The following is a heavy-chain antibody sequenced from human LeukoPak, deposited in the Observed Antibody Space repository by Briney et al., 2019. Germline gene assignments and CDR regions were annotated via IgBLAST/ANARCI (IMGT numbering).Heavy chain of an antibody. V-gene: IGHV4-59*01. CDR3: AGELGKPPYYYYGMDV. J-gene: IGHJ6*02. Sequence: SETLSLTCTVPGGSISSYYWTWIRQPPGKGLEWIGYIYHIGSTNYSPSLKSRVTISLDTSKNQFSLRLRSVTAADTAVYYCAGELGKPPYYYYGMDVWGQGTTVTVSS. CDR1: GGSISSYY. CDR2: IYHIGST.